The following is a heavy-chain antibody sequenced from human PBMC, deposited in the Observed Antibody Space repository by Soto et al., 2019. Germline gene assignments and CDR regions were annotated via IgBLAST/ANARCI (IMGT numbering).Heavy chain of an antibody. Sequence: SETLSLTCAVYGGSFSGYYLTWIRQPPGTGLEWIGEINHSGSTNYNPSLKSRATTSVDTSKNQFSLKLTSVTAADTAVYYCARDKITGLLDYWVQGTLVTVS. CDR1: GGSFSGYY. J-gene: IGHJ4*02. D-gene: IGHD2-8*02. CDR3: ARDKITGLLDY. V-gene: IGHV4-34*01. CDR2: INHSGST.